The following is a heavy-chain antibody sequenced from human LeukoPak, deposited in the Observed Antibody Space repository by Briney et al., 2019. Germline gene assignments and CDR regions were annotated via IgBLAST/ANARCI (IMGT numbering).Heavy chain of an antibody. CDR2: IKEDGCDK. V-gene: IGHV3-7*01. J-gene: IGHJ4*02. D-gene: IGHD2-2*02. Sequence: GGSLRLSCAASGFTFSSYWMTWVRQAPGKGLEWVANIKEDGCDKHYVESVKGRFTISRDNAKNSLYLQMNSLRAEDTAVYYCTRDSYTDTWHEEGRDYWGQGTLVIVSS. CDR3: TRDSYTDTWHEEGRDY. CDR1: GFTFSSYW.